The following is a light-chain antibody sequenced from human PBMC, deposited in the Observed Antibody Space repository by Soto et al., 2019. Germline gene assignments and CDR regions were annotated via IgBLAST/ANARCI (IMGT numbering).Light chain of an antibody. CDR3: SSFSSISTRV. J-gene: IGLJ2*01. V-gene: IGLV2-14*01. CDR2: DVS. CDR1: SSDVGGYNY. Sequence: QSALTQPASVSGSPGQAIAISCTGTSSDVGGYNYVSWYQQHPGKVPKLLIHDVSNRPSGVSDRFSGSRSGNTASLTISGLQAEDEANYYCSSFSSISTRVFGGGTKVTV.